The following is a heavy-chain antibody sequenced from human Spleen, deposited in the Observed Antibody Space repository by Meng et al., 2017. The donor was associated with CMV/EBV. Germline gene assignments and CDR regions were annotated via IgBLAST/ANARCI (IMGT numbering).Heavy chain of an antibody. D-gene: IGHD4-17*01. CDR2: MNPNNINT. CDR3: ARDYGDYYFDY. J-gene: IGHJ4*02. Sequence: SCKASGYTFTSYHIHWVRQATGQGLEWMGWMNPNNINTGYAQKFQGRVTMTRNTSISTAYMELSSLRSEDAAVYYCARDYGDYYFDYWGQGTLVTVSS. CDR1: GYTFTSYH. V-gene: IGHV1-8*01.